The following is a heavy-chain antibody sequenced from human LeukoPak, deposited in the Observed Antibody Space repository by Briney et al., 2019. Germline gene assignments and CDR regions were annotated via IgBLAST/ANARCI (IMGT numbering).Heavy chain of an antibody. Sequence: GGSLRLSCAASGFTFSSYWMSWVRQAPGKGLEWVAVISYDGSNKYYADSVKGRFTISRDNSKNTLYLQMNSLRAEDTAVYYCAKDHSSSWYYFDYWGQGTLVTVSS. CDR1: GFTFSSYW. CDR3: AKDHSSSWYYFDY. CDR2: ISYDGSNK. V-gene: IGHV3-30*18. J-gene: IGHJ4*02. D-gene: IGHD6-13*01.